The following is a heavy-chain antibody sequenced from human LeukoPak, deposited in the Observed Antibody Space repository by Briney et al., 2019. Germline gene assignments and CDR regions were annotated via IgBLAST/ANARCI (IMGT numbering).Heavy chain of an antibody. J-gene: IGHJ6*03. CDR3: AGGTFSSWPNYYYYMDV. D-gene: IGHD6-13*01. Sequence: SETLSLTCTVSGGSISSSSYYWGWIRQPAGKGLEWIGRIYTSGSTTYNPSLKSRVTISVDTSKNQFSLKLSSVTAADTAVYYCAGGTFSSWPNYYYYMDVWGKGTTVTVSS. CDR2: IYTSGST. V-gene: IGHV4-61*02. CDR1: GGSISSSSYY.